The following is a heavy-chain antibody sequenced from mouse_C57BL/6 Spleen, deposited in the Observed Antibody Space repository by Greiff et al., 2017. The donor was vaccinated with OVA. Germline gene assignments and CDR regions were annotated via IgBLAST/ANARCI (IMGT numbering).Heavy chain of an antibody. CDR2: INPNNGGT. Sequence: VQLQQSGPELVKPGASVKMSCKASGYTFTDYNMHWVKQSHGKSLEWIGYINPNNGGTSYNQKFKGKATLTVNKSSSTAYMELRSLTSEDSAVYYCARYYYGSRYVDVWGTGTTGTVSS. J-gene: IGHJ1*03. D-gene: IGHD1-1*01. CDR1: GYTFTDYN. V-gene: IGHV1-22*01. CDR3: ARYYYGSRYVDV.